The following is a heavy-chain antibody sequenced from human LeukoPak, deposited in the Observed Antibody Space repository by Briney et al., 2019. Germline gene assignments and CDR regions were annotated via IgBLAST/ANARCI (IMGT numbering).Heavy chain of an antibody. CDR3: AKDWAIAAAGGGDYFDY. J-gene: IGHJ4*02. CDR1: GFMFSSNW. Sequence: GGSLRLSCAASGFMFSSNWMSWVRLAPGKGLGWVANIKEDGTETYYVDSVKGRLTISRDNSKNTLYLQMNSLRAEDTAVYYCAKDWAIAAAGGGDYFDYWGQGTLVTVSS. CDR2: IKEDGTET. D-gene: IGHD6-13*01. V-gene: IGHV3-7*03.